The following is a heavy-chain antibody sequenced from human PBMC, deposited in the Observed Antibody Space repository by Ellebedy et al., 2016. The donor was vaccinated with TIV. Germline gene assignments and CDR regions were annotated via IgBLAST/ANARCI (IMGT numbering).Heavy chain of an antibody. CDR1: GFTFSNYA. CDR2: ITYDGTNK. D-gene: IGHD2-15*01. V-gene: IGHV3-30-3*01. Sequence: PGGSLRLSCPASGFTFSNYAMHRVRQAPGKGLEWVALITYDGTNKYYADSVKGRFTIPRDNSKNTLYLQVNSLRAEDTAVYYCARDSRVLTDWHYYAMDVWGQGTTVTVSS. CDR3: ARDSRVLTDWHYYAMDV. J-gene: IGHJ6*02.